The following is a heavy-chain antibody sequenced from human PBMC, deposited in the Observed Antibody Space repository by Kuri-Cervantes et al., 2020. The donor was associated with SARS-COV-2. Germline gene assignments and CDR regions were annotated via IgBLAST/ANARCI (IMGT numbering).Heavy chain of an antibody. V-gene: IGHV4-59*01. J-gene: IGHJ4*02. Sequence: GSLRLSCTVSGGSISSYYWSWIRQPPGKGLEWIGCIYYSGSTNYNPSLKSRVTISVDTSKNQFSLKLSSVTAADTAVYYCARGGAIFDYWGQGTLVTVSS. CDR1: GGSISSYY. CDR2: IYYSGST. CDR3: ARGGAIFDY. D-gene: IGHD1-26*01.